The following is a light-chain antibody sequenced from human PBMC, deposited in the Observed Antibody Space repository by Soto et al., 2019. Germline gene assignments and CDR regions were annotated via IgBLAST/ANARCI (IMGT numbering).Light chain of an antibody. Sequence: EIVLTQSPATLSLSPGERATLSCRASQSVGSYLAWFQQKPGQAPRLLIYDGSIRATGIPARFSGSGSETDFTLTISSLEPEDFAVYYCQQRASWVTFGQGTRLESK. CDR3: QQRASWVT. V-gene: IGKV3-11*01. CDR2: DGS. CDR1: QSVGSY. J-gene: IGKJ5*01.